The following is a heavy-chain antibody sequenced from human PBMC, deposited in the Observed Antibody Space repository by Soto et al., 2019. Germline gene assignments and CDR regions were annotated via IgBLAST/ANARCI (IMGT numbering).Heavy chain of an antibody. CDR3: ARGGSSSWATYRSAGYGMDV. CDR2: INHSGST. J-gene: IGHJ6*02. V-gene: IGHV4-34*01. Sequence: PSETLSLTCAVHVGSVSGYYWSWIRQPPGKGLEWIGEINHSGSTNYNPSLKSRVTISVDTSKNQFSLKLSSVTAADTAVYYCARGGSSSWATYRSAGYGMDVWGQGTTVTVSS. CDR1: VGSVSGYY. D-gene: IGHD6-13*01.